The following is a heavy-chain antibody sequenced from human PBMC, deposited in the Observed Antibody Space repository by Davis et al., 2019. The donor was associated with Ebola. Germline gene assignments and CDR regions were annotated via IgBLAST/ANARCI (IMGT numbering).Heavy chain of an antibody. V-gene: IGHV4-39*07. J-gene: IGHJ4*02. CDR1: GGSISSSSYY. Sequence: SETLSLTCTVSGGSISSSSYYWGWIRQPPGKGLEWIGEINHSGSTNYNPSLKSRVTISVDTSKNQFSLKLSSVTAADTAVYYCARGGPGYYDSSGYQTLDYWGQGTLVTVSS. D-gene: IGHD3-22*01. CDR2: INHSGST. CDR3: ARGGPGYYDSSGYQTLDY.